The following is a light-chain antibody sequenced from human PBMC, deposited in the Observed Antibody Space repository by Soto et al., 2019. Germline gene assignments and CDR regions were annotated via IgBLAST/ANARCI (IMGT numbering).Light chain of an antibody. CDR3: QQYGSSGT. CDR2: DAS. V-gene: IGKV1-5*01. Sequence: DIQMTQSPSTLSASVGDRVTITCRASQSISSWLAWYQQKPGKAPKLLVYDASTLQSGVASRFSGSGSGTDFTLTISRLEPEDFAVYYCQQYGSSGTFGQGTKVDI. CDR1: QSISSW. J-gene: IGKJ1*01.